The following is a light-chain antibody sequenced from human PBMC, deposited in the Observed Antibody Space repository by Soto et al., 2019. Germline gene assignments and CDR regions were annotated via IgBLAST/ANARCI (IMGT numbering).Light chain of an antibody. CDR3: QQTRSYPST. CDR1: QDISNY. Sequence: DIHITQSPSSLSSSVVYIFTITCQASQDISNYLNWYQQKPGKAPKLLIYDASNLETGVPSRFSGSGSGTDFTFTISSLQPEDIATYYCQQTRSYPSTFGGGTKVDIK. CDR2: DAS. V-gene: IGKV1-33*01. J-gene: IGKJ4*01.